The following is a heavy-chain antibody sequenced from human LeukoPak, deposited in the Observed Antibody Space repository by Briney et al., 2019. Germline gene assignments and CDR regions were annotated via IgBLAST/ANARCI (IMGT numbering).Heavy chain of an antibody. CDR3: ARDHYDILTGYGMDV. D-gene: IGHD3-9*01. V-gene: IGHV3-21*01. CDR1: GFTFSSYS. J-gene: IGHJ6*02. CDR2: ISSSSSYI. Sequence: PGGSLRLSCAASGFTFSSYSMNWVRQAPGKGLEWVSSISSSSSYIYYADSVKGRFTISRDDAKNSLYLQMNSPRAEDTAVYYCARDHYDILTGYGMDVWGQGTTVTVSS.